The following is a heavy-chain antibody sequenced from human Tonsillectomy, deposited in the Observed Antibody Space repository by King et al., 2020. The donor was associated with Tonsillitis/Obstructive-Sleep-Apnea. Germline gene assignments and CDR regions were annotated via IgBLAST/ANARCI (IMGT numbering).Heavy chain of an antibody. CDR2: IYTSGST. Sequence: VQLQESGPGLVKPSETLSLTCTVSGGSISSYYWSWLRQPAGKGLEWIGRIYTSGSTNSNPSLKSRVTMSVDTSKNQFSLKLSSVTAADTAVYYCARNDIVVVPAAIHAFDIWGQGTMVTVSS. CDR3: ARNDIVVVPAAIHAFDI. D-gene: IGHD2-2*01. V-gene: IGHV4-4*07. CDR1: GGSISSYY. J-gene: IGHJ3*02.